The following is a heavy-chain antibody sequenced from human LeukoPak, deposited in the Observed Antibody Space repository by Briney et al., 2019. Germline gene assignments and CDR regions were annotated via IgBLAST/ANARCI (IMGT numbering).Heavy chain of an antibody. J-gene: IGHJ4*02. D-gene: IGHD4-11*01. CDR3: ARDTGWLDY. Sequence: GGSLRVSCAASGFTLSSYWLSWVRQAPGKGLEWVANIKQDGSEKYYVDSVKGRFTISRDNAKNSLYLQMNSLRGEDTAVYYCARDTGWLDYWGQGTLVTVSS. V-gene: IGHV3-7*04. CDR1: GFTLSSYW. CDR2: IKQDGSEK.